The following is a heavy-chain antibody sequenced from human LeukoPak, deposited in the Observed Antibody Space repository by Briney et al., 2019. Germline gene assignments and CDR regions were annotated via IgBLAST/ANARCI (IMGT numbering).Heavy chain of an antibody. CDR1: GYTFTSYA. Sequence: ASVTVSCTASGYTFTSYAMHWVRQAPGQRLEWMGWINPNSGGTNYAQKFQGWVTMTRDTSISTAYMELSRLRSDDTAVYYCARGSELLWFGSTANYGMDVWGQGTTVTVSS. V-gene: IGHV1-2*04. CDR3: ARGSELLWFGSTANYGMDV. D-gene: IGHD3-10*01. CDR2: INPNSGGT. J-gene: IGHJ6*02.